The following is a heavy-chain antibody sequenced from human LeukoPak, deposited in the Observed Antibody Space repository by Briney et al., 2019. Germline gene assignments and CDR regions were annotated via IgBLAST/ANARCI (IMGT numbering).Heavy chain of an antibody. CDR3: ARDILRPAGAFDI. CDR2: IYYNGHT. Sequence: SETLSLTCTVSGDSISSSSYFWVWVRQPPGKGLEWVADIYYNGHTSYNPSLNSRVTISADTSKNQFSLKLSSVTAADTAVYYCARDILRPAGAFDIWGQGTMVTVSS. J-gene: IGHJ3*02. D-gene: IGHD4-17*01. V-gene: IGHV4-39*07. CDR1: GDSISSSSYF.